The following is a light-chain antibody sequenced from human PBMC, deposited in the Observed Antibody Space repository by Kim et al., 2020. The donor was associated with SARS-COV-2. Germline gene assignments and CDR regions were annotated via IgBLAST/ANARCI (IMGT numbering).Light chain of an antibody. CDR3: QQYKNWPPN. V-gene: IGKV3-15*01. CDR1: QSVSSS. CDR2: DAS. Sequence: SVSPGESATLSCRASQSVSSSLAWYQQKPGQAPRLLVYDASTRATGIPARFSGSGSGTEFTLTISSLQSEDFAVYYCQQYKNWPPNFGQGTKLEI. J-gene: IGKJ2*01.